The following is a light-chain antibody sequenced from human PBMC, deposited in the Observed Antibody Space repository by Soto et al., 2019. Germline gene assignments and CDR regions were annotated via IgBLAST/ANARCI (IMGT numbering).Light chain of an antibody. CDR2: KVS. J-gene: IGKJ2*01. V-gene: IGKV2-24*01. CDR1: QSLVTADGHTF. CDR3: LQLTHVPYT. Sequence: DVVLTQPPLSSPVSLGQPASISCRSSQSLVTADGHTFLSWLQQRPGQPPRGLIYKVSNRFSGVPDKFSGSGAGTDFTLKISRVEAEDVGIYYCLQLTHVPYTFGQGTKLEIK.